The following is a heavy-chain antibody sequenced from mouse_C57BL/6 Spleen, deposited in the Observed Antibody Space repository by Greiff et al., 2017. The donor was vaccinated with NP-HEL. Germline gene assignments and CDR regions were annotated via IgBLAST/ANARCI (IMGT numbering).Heavy chain of an antibody. V-gene: IGHV1-66*01. CDR2: IYPGSGNT. D-gene: IGHD4-1*01. CDR3: ARGQLTGGPGY. Sequence: QVQLQQSGPELVKPGASVKISCKASGYSFTSYYIHWVKQRPGQGLEWIGWIYPGSGNTKYNEKFKGKATLTADTSSSTAYMQLSSLTSEDSAVYYCARGQLTGGPGYWGQGTTLTVSS. CDR1: GYSFTSYY. J-gene: IGHJ2*01.